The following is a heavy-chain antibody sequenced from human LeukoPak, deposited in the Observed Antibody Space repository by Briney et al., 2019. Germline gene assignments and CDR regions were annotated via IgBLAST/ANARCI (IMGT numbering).Heavy chain of an antibody. CDR3: ARNEGIVVAGTWFDN. V-gene: IGHV4-38-2*01. D-gene: IGHD6-19*01. CDR1: GFSITGGYY. Sequence: SETLSLNCAVSGFSITGGYYWVWIGQPPGKGLEWIGSVYHNGNTLFNTSLKSRVTLSVDSSKNQFSLRLSSVTAADTARYYCARNEGIVVAGTWFDNWGQGTLVIGSS. J-gene: IGHJ4*02. CDR2: VYHNGNT.